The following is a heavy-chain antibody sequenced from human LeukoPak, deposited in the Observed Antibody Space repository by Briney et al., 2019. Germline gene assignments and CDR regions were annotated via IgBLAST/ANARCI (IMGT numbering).Heavy chain of an antibody. CDR3: VRGPYGSSISNWFDP. D-gene: IGHD3-10*01. V-gene: IGHV4-59*01. CDR2: IYYNGDT. CDR1: GDSITGYS. Sequence: KPSETLSLTCSVSGDSITGYSWSWIRQTPGKGLEWIGYIYYNGDTYYNPSLNSRLSMSVDTPKKQFSLNLRSVTAADTAVYYCVRGPYGSSISNWFDPWGQGLLVTVSS. J-gene: IGHJ5*02.